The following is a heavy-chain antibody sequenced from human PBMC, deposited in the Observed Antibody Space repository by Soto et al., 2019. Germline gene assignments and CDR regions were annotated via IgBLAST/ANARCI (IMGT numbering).Heavy chain of an antibody. CDR1: GSTFNNAW. CDR2: IKSKTAGGTT. CDR3: TTLGFDP. V-gene: IGHV3-15*01. J-gene: IGHJ5*02. Sequence: EVQLVESGGGLVKPGGSLRLSCVASGSTFNNAWMSWVRQVPGKGLEWVGRIKSKTAGGTTDYAAPVKGRFTISRDDSKNTLYLQMSSLKTDDTAVYYCTTLGFDPWGQGTLVTVSS.